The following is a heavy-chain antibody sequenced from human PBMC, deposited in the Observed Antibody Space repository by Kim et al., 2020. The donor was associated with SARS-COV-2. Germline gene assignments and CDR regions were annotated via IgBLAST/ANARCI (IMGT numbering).Heavy chain of an antibody. V-gene: IGHV3-9*01. CDR1: GFTFGDYA. CDR3: AKGFRVPRGFYGMDV. CDR2: ISWNSASI. Sequence: GGSLRLSCAASGFTFGDYAMHWVRQAPGKGLQWVSAISWNSASIVYADSVKGRFTISRDHAKNSLYLQMNSLRTEDTALYYCAKGFRVPRGFYGMDVWG. D-gene: IGHD3-10*01. J-gene: IGHJ6*02.